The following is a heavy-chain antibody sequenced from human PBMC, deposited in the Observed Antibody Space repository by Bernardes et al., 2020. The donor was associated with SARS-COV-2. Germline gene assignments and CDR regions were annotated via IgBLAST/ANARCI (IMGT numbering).Heavy chain of an antibody. J-gene: IGHJ4*02. V-gene: IGHV4-34*01. CDR2: INGSGNT. Sequence: PEPLSLTCAFFGGSSSGYYWSWLRQPPGKGLEWIGEINGSGNTNYNPSLKSRVAISVDTSKNQFSLKLSSVTAADTAVYFCARGYASGSYWENWGQGTLVTVSS. CDR1: GGSSSGYY. D-gene: IGHD3-10*01. CDR3: ARGYASGSYWEN.